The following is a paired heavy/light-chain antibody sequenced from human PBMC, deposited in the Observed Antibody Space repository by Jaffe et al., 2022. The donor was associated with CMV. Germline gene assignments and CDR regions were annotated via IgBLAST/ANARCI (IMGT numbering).Heavy chain of an antibody. J-gene: IGHJ6*02. CDR2: ISSSGSTI. Sequence: QVQLVESGGGLVKPGGSLRLSCAASGFTFSDYYMSWIRQAPGKGLEWVSYISSSGSTIYYADSVKGRFTISRDNAKNSLYLQMNSLRAEDTAVYYCARDRYDDFWSGYYGMSYYYGMDVWGQGTTVTVSS. D-gene: IGHD3-3*01. CDR1: GFTFSDYY. V-gene: IGHV3-11*01. CDR3: ARDRYDDFWSGYYGMSYYYGMDV.
Light chain of an antibody. CDR1: QSVSSY. Sequence: EIVLTQSPATLSLSPGERATLSCRASQSVSSYLAWYQQKPGQAPRLLIYDASNRATGIPARFSGSGSGTDFTLTISSLEPEDFAVYYCQQRSNWPTFGQGTKLEIK. CDR2: DAS. CDR3: QQRSNWPT. V-gene: IGKV3-11*01. J-gene: IGKJ2*01.